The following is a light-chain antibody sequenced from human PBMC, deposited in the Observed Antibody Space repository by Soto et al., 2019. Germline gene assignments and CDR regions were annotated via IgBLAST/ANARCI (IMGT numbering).Light chain of an antibody. CDR1: SSNIGTSS. V-gene: IGLV1-44*01. CDR3: AVWDGSLNGQV. CDR2: TND. Sequence: QSVLTQPPSASGTPGQTVTISCSGSSSNIGTSSVHWYKQLPGTAPKPLIYTNDQRPSGVPDRFSGSKSGTSASLAITGLQSEDEADYYCAVWDGSLNGQVFGAGTKATAL. J-gene: IGLJ1*01.